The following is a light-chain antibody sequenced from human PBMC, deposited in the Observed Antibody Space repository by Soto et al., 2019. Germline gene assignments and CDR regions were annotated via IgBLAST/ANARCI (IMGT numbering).Light chain of an antibody. CDR3: LLFYDGVAV. CDR1: TGDVTNGRW. CDR2: DTS. Sequence: QTVVTQEPSLTVSPGVTVTLTCGSSTGDVTNGRWPYWFQQRPGQVPRTLIHDTSNKHPWTPARFSGSLLGGKAALTLSGAQPEDEAVYYCLLFYDGVAVFGGGTQLTVL. J-gene: IGLJ7*01. V-gene: IGLV7-46*01.